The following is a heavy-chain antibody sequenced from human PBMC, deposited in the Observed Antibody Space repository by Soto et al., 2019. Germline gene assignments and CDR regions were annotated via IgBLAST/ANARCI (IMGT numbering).Heavy chain of an antibody. Sequence: QVQLVQSGAEVKKPGSSVKVSCKASGGTFSSYAISWVRQAPGQGLEWMGGIIPIFGTTNYAQKFQGRVTITADESTSTAYMELSSLRSEDTAVYYCARASGIAAAGDYYYGMDVWGQGTTVTVSS. V-gene: IGHV1-69*01. D-gene: IGHD6-13*01. CDR1: GGTFSSYA. J-gene: IGHJ6*02. CDR2: IIPIFGTT. CDR3: ARASGIAAAGDYYYGMDV.